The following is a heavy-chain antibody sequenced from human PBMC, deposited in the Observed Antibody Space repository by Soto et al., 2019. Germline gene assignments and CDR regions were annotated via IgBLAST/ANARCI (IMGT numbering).Heavy chain of an antibody. Sequence: PGGSLRRSCAASGFTFSSYCMSWVRQAPGKGLEWVANIKQDGSEKYYVDSVKGRFTISRDNAENSLYLQMNSLRAEDTAVYYCTRGGCISESYYCFDYWGQGTLVTVSS. CDR1: GFTFSSYC. CDR2: IKQDGSEK. CDR3: TRGGCISESYYCFDY. J-gene: IGHJ4*02. D-gene: IGHD1-26*01. V-gene: IGHV3-7*01.